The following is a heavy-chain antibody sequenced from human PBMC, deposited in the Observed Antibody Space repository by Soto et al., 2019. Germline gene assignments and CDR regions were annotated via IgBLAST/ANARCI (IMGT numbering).Heavy chain of an antibody. Sequence: EVQLVESGGGLVQPGGSLRLSCAASGFTFSTYWLHWVRQTPGKGLVCVSRINSDGSSTNYADSVKGRFTIFRDNAKNTLYLQMNSLRAEDTAVYYCARVDGDYTMDLWGQGTTVTVSS. V-gene: IGHV3-74*01. CDR2: INSDGSST. CDR3: ARVDGDYTMDL. J-gene: IGHJ6*02. CDR1: GFTFSTYW. D-gene: IGHD4-17*01.